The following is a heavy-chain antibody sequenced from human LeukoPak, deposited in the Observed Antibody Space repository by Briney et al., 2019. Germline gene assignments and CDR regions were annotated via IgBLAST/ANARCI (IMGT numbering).Heavy chain of an antibody. J-gene: IGHJ4*02. CDR3: ARVSSGYYHDY. CDR1: GFTFSSYE. V-gene: IGHV3-48*03. CDR2: ISSSGSTI. Sequence: GGSLRLSCAASGFTFSSYEMNWVRQAPGKGLEWVSYISSSGSTIYYADSVKGRFTISRDNSKNTLYLQMNSLRAEDTAVYYCARVSSGYYHDYWGQGTLVTVSS. D-gene: IGHD3-22*01.